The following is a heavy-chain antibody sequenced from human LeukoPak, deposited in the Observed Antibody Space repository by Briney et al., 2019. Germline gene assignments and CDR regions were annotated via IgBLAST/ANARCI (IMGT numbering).Heavy chain of an antibody. J-gene: IGHJ4*02. CDR1: GFTFSSYS. D-gene: IGHD3-16*02. V-gene: IGHV4-34*01. Sequence: PGGSLRLSCAASGFTFSSYSMNWVRQPPGKGLEWIGEINHSGSTNYNPSLKSRVTISVDTSKNQFSLKLSSVTAADTAVYYCARGLYYDYVWGSYRYTGKYYYFDYWGQGTLVTVSS. CDR2: INHSGST. CDR3: ARGLYYDYVWGSYRYTGKYYYFDY.